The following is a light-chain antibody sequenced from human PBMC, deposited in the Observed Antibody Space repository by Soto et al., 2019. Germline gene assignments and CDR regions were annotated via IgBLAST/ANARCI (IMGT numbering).Light chain of an antibody. Sequence: QAVVTQEPSLTVSPGGTVTLTCGSSTGAVTSDNYPYWFQQKPGQAPRTLIYETSNKHSWTPARFSGSLLGGKAALTLSGAQPEDEAEYYCLLSFSGPRVFGGGTQLTVL. V-gene: IGLV7-46*01. CDR3: LLSFSGPRV. CDR2: ETS. CDR1: TGAVTSDNY. J-gene: IGLJ2*01.